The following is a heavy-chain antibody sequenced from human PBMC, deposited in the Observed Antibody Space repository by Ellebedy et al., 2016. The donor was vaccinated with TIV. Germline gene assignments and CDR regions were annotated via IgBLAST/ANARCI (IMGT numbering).Heavy chain of an antibody. Sequence: SETLSLTXAVSGGSISGGGYSWSWIRQPPGKGLEWIGYIYHSGSTYYNPSLKSRVTISVDRSKNQFSLKLSSVTAADTAVYYCARAHTAMVLWYFDYWGQGTLVTVSS. V-gene: IGHV4-30-2*01. CDR3: ARAHTAMVLWYFDY. CDR1: GGSISGGGYS. J-gene: IGHJ4*02. CDR2: IYHSGST. D-gene: IGHD5-18*01.